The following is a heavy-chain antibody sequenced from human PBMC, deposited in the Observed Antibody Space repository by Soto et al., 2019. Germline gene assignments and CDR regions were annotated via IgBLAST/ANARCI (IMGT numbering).Heavy chain of an antibody. CDR3: ARDRGIVVVPAAIPVLVYGMDV. CDR1: GYTFTSYY. V-gene: IGHV1-46*01. Sequence: QVQLVQSGAEVKKPGASVKVSCKASGYTFTSYYMHWVRQAPGQGLEWMGIINPSGGSTSYAQKFQGRVTMTRDTSTSTVYMELSSLRSEDTAVYYCARDRGIVVVPAAIPVLVYGMDVW. CDR2: INPSGGST. J-gene: IGHJ6*01. D-gene: IGHD2-2*02.